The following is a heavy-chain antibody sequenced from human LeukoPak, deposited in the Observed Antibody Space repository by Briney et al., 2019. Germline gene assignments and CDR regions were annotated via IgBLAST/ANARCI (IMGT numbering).Heavy chain of an antibody. CDR3: AKAVPTIAARLCWFDP. Sequence: PGGSLRLSCAASGFTFSSYAMSWARQAPGKGLEWVSAISGSGGSTYYADSVKGRFTISRDNSKNTLYLQMNSLRAEDTAVYYCAKAVPTIAARLCWFDPWGQGTLVTVSS. J-gene: IGHJ5*02. CDR2: ISGSGGST. V-gene: IGHV3-23*01. CDR1: GFTFSSYA. D-gene: IGHD6-6*01.